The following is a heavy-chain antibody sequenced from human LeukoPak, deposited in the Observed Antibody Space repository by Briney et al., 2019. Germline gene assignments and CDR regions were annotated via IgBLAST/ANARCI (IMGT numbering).Heavy chain of an antibody. J-gene: IGHJ3*02. CDR3: ARDMRCSGGSCYDAFDI. Sequence: PSETLSPTCTFSGGSISSYYWSWIRQPPGKGLEWIGYIYYSGSTNYNPSLKSRVTISVDTSNNQFSLKLSSVTAADTAVYYCARDMRCSGGSCYDAFDIWGQGTMVTVSS. CDR2: IYYSGST. CDR1: GGSISSYY. D-gene: IGHD2-15*01. V-gene: IGHV4-59*01.